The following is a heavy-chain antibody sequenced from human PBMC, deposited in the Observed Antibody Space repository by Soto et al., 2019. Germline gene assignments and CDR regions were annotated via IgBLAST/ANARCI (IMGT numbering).Heavy chain of an antibody. CDR3: ERGQRYSYGYDY. CDR2: INHSGST. J-gene: IGHJ4*02. CDR1: GGAFICYY. Sequence: SEPQPLTCAVYGGAFICYYRSWISQPPGKGLEWNGEINHSGSTNYNSSPTSRGTISVFTSRNRFSLKLCSVTAADTSVSYCERGQRYSYGYDYWGQGTLVTVSS. V-gene: IGHV4-34*01. D-gene: IGHD5-18*01.